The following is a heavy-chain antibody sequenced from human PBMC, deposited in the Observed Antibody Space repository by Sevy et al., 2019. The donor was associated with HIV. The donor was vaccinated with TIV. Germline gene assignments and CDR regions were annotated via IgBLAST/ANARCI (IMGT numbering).Heavy chain of an antibody. CDR2: IRSKAYGGTT. CDR1: GFTFGDYA. Sequence: GGSLRLSCTASGFTFGDYAMSWFRQAPGKGLEWVGFIRSKAYGGTTEYAASVKGRFTISRDDSKSIAYLQMNSLKTEDTAVYYCTRDSDQIAAAGTGAFDIWGQGTMVTVSS. J-gene: IGHJ3*02. CDR3: TRDSDQIAAAGTGAFDI. D-gene: IGHD6-13*01. V-gene: IGHV3-49*03.